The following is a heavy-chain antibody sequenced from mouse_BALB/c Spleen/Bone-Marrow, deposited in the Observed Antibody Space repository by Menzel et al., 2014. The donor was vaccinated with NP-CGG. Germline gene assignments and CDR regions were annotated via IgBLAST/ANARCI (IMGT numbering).Heavy chain of an antibody. V-gene: IGHV1S126*01. Sequence: QVQLKESGPQLVRPGASVKISCKASGYSFTSYWMHWVKQRPGQGLEWIGMIDPSDSETRLSQKFKDKATLTVDKSSSTAYMQLSSPTSEDSAVYYCARDKGAWFAYWGQGTLVTVSA. CDR2: IDPSDSET. CDR3: ARDKGAWFAY. CDR1: GYSFTSYW. J-gene: IGHJ3*01.